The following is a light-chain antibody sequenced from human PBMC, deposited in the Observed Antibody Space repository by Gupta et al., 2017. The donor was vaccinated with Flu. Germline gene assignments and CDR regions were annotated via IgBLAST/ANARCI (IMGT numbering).Light chain of an antibody. Sequence: EIVMTQSPATLSVSPGERATLYCRASQIVGTDLAWYQQKPGQAPRLLIYSASSRAAHGPDRFFGSGSCKEFILTISSLQSEDFAGYYCQQHNNWTPITFGQGT. V-gene: IGKV3-15*01. CDR2: SAS. CDR3: QQHNNWTPIT. CDR1: QIVGTD. J-gene: IGKJ5*01.